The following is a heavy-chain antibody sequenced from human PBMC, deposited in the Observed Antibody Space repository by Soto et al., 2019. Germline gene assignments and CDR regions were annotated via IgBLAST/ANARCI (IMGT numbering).Heavy chain of an antibody. CDR2: ITSKTDGGTT. V-gene: IGHV3-15*01. CDR3: TTDPPVSSSAIDAFDI. Sequence: GGSLRLSCAASGFTFSNAWMSWVRQAPGKGLEWVGRITSKTDGGTTDYAAPVKGRLTISRDDSKNTLYLQMNSLKTEDTAVHYCTTDPPVSSSAIDAFDIWGQGTMVTVSS. J-gene: IGHJ3*02. D-gene: IGHD6-6*01. CDR1: GFTFSNAW.